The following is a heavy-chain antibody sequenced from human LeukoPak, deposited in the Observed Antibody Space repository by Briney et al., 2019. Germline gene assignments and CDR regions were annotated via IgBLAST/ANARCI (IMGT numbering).Heavy chain of an antibody. J-gene: IGHJ5*02. CDR2: ISGSGDRT. V-gene: IGHV3-23*01. CDR3: AKGYYGSGSYGWFDP. D-gene: IGHD3-10*01. CDR1: GFTFSSSG. Sequence: GGSLRLSYAASGFTFSSSGMIWVRQAPGKGLEWVSAISGSGDRTYHADSVKGRFTISRDNSKNTLYLHMNSLRAEDTAVYYCAKGYYGSGSYGWFDPWGQGTLVTVSS.